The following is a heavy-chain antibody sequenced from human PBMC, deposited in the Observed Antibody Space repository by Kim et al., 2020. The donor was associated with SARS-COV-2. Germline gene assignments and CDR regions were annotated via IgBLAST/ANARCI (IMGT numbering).Heavy chain of an antibody. CDR3: ARRDYGGNPYWYFDL. CDR1: GGSISSSSYY. J-gene: IGHJ2*01. D-gene: IGHD4-17*01. V-gene: IGHV4-39*01. CDR2: IYYSGST. Sequence: SETLSLTCTVSGGSISSSSYYWGWIRQPPGKGLEWIGSIYYSGSTYYNPSLKSRVTISVDTSKNQFSLKLSSVTAADTAVYYCARRDYGGNPYWYFDLWGRGTLVTVSS.